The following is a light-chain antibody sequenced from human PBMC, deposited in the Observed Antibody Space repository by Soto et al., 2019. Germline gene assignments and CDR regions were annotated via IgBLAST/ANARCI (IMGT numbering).Light chain of an antibody. V-gene: IGKV3-20*01. CDR3: QQYGSSALFT. CDR1: QSVSSSY. CDR2: GAS. Sequence: EIVLTQSPGTLSLSPGERATLSCRASQSVSSSYLAWYQQKPGQAPRLLIYGASSRATGIPDRFSGSGSGTDFTLTISRLEPEDFAVYYCQQYGSSALFTFGPVTKVDIK. J-gene: IGKJ3*01.